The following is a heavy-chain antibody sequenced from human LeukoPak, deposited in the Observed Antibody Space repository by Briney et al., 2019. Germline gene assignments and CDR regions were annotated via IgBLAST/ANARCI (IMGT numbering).Heavy chain of an antibody. V-gene: IGHV3-30*02. CDR2: IRYDGSGK. D-gene: IGHD1-26*01. CDR1: GFTFSSSG. Sequence: GGSLRLSCAASGFTFSSSGMHWVRQAPGKGLEWVAFIRYDGSGKYYADSVKGRFTISRDNSKSTLYLQMNSLRAEDTAVYYCAKGVGPTYYFDYWGQGTLVTVSS. CDR3: AKGVGPTYYFDY. J-gene: IGHJ4*02.